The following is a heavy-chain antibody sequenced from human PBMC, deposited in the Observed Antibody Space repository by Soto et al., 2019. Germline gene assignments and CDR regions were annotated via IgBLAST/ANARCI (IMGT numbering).Heavy chain of an antibody. V-gene: IGHV4-39*01. CDR1: GGSVSSGSYY. Sequence: PSETLSLTCTVSGGSVSSGSYYWSWIRQPPGKGLEWIGCIYYSGSINYNPSLKSRVTISVDTSKNQFSLKLSSVTAAETAVYYCARQSSGWYNWFDPWGQGTLVTVSS. J-gene: IGHJ5*02. CDR2: IYYSGSI. CDR3: ARQSSGWYNWFDP. D-gene: IGHD6-19*01.